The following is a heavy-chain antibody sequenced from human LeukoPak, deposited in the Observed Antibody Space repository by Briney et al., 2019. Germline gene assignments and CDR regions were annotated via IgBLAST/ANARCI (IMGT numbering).Heavy chain of an antibody. CDR2: IWYDGSNK. V-gene: IGHV3-33*01. CDR1: GFTFSSYG. CDR3: ARDPGLWFGADAFDI. Sequence: GGSLRLSCAASGFTFSSYGMHWVRQAPGKGLEWVAVIWYDGSNKYYADSVKGRFTISRDNSKNTLYLQMNSLRAEDTAVYYCARDPGLWFGADAFDIWGQGTMVTVSS. J-gene: IGHJ3*02. D-gene: IGHD3-10*01.